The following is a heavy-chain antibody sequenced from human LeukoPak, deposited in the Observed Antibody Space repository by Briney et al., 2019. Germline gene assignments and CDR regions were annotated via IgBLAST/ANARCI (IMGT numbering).Heavy chain of an antibody. CDR3: ARAGGWGYSSSSGYYFDY. D-gene: IGHD6-6*01. Sequence: GGSLRLSCAASGFTFSSYSMNWVRQAPGKGLEWVSSISSSSSYIYYADSVKGRFTISRDNAKNSLYLQMNSLRAEDTAVYYCARAGGWGYSSSSGYYFDYWGQGTLVTVSS. V-gene: IGHV3-21*01. CDR2: ISSSSSYI. CDR1: GFTFSSYS. J-gene: IGHJ4*02.